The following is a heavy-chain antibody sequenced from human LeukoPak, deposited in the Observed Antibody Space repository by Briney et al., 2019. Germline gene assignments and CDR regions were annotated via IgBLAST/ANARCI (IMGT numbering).Heavy chain of an antibody. CDR2: IKLDGSEK. Sequence: GGSLRLSCVASGFTFGKYWMSWVRQAPGKGLEWVANIKLDGSEKNYVDSVKGRFTISRDNTKNSLYLQMNSLRVEDTAVFYCARDQYDTWSRRGNFDSWGQGTLVIVSS. D-gene: IGHD3-3*01. CDR3: ARDQYDTWSRRGNFDS. J-gene: IGHJ4*02. V-gene: IGHV3-7*03. CDR1: GFTFGKYW.